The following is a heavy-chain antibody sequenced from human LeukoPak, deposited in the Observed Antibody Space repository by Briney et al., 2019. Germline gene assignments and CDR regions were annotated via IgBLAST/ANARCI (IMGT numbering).Heavy chain of an antibody. CDR1: GGSISSGGYY. Sequence: SETLSLTCTVSGGSISSGGYYWSWIRQPPGKGLEWIGYIYHSGSTYYNPSLKSRVTISVDRSKNQFSLKLSSVTAADTAVYYCASFQLYSSSYWFDPWGQGTLVTVSS. CDR3: ASFQLYSSSYWFDP. CDR2: IYHSGST. J-gene: IGHJ5*02. D-gene: IGHD6-13*01. V-gene: IGHV4-30-2*01.